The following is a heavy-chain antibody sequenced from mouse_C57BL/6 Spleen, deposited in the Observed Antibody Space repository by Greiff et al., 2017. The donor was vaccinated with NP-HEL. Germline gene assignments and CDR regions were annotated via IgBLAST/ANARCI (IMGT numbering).Heavy chain of an antibody. J-gene: IGHJ4*01. D-gene: IGHD1-3*01. V-gene: IGHV2-9-1*01. CDR1: GFSLTSYA. Sequence: VKVVESGPGLVAPSQSLSITCTVSGFSLTSYAISWVRQPPGKGLEWLGVIWTGGGTNYNSALKSRLSISKDNSKSQVFLKMNSLQTDDTARYYCAIYRGYAMDYWGQGTSVTVSS. CDR2: IWTGGGT. CDR3: AIYRGYAMDY.